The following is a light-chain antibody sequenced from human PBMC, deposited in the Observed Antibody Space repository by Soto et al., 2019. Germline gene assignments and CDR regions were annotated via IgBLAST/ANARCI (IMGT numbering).Light chain of an antibody. CDR3: QQYSTFPRT. CDR1: QSISTW. V-gene: IGKV1-5*01. Sequence: DIQMTQSPSTLSASVGDRVVITCRASQSISTWLAWYQQKPGKAPEFLIYDASTLESGVPSRFSGSGSGTEFTLTISSLQPEDFATFYCQQYSTFPRTVGQGTKVDIK. J-gene: IGKJ1*01. CDR2: DAS.